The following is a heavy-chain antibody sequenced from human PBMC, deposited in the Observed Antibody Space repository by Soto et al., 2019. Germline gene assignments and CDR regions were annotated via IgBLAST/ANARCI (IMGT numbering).Heavy chain of an antibody. CDR2: IDPSDSYT. V-gene: IGHV5-10-1*01. D-gene: IGHD3-22*01. Sequence: PGESLKISCKGSGYSFTSYWISWVRQMPGKGLEWMGRIDPSDSYTNYSPSFQGHVTISADKSISTAYLQWSSLKASDTATYYCARHLGYYDSSGYYLNVFDYWGQGTLVTVSS. J-gene: IGHJ4*02. CDR3: ARHLGYYDSSGYYLNVFDY. CDR1: GYSFTSYW.